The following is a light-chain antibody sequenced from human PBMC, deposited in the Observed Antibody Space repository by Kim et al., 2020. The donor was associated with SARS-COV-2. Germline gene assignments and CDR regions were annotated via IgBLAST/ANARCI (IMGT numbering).Light chain of an antibody. CDR2: GAS. Sequence: VSPGESATLSCRASQSVSSNLAWYQQKPGQAPRLLIYGASTRATGIPARFSGSGSGTEFTLTISSLQSEDFAVYYCQQYNNWPGTFGQGTKLEI. V-gene: IGKV3-15*01. J-gene: IGKJ2*01. CDR1: QSVSSN. CDR3: QQYNNWPGT.